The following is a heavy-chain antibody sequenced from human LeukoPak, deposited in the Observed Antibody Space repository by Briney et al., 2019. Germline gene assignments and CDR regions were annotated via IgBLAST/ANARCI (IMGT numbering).Heavy chain of an antibody. J-gene: IGHJ4*02. CDR1: GYTFTTCA. CDR2: IHADSGNT. Sequence: GASVKVSCKTSGYTFTTCAVHWVRQVPGQRLEWMGWIHADSGNTKYSQKFQGRVTMTRDTSISTAYMELSRLRSDDTAVYYCARDFTGAVAVPNWGQGTLVTVSS. CDR3: ARDFTGAVAVPN. D-gene: IGHD6-19*01. V-gene: IGHV1-3*01.